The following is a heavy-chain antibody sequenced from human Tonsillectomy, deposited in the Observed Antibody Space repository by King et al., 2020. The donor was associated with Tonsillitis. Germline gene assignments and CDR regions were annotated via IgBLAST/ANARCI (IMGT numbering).Heavy chain of an antibody. V-gene: IGHV3-33*06. CDR1: GFTFSRYA. CDR3: AKDLYRSWSVADY. J-gene: IGHJ4*02. Sequence: QLVESGGGVVQPGRSLRLSCAASGFTFSRYAMHWVRQAPGKGLEGVAVIWHDGSSSYYADSVKGRFTISRGNSQNTLFLQMNGLRAEDSVVYYGAKDLYRSWSVADYWGQGTLVTVSS. CDR2: IWHDGSSS. D-gene: IGHD6-13*01.